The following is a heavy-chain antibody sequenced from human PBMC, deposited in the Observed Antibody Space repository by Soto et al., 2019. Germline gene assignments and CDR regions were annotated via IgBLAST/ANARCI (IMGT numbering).Heavy chain of an antibody. CDR2: ISGSSNTM. J-gene: IGHJ6*02. CDR3: ATINYEFIGYYAMGL. CDR1: GFTFSSYD. Sequence: ELQLVESGGGLVQPGGSLKLSCAASGFTFSSYDMDWVRQAPGKGLEWLSRISGSSNTMYYADSVKGRFTISRDNAKNALYLQMNSLRDEDTAVYYCATINYEFIGYYAMGLWSQGTTVTVSS. D-gene: IGHD3-3*01. V-gene: IGHV3-48*02.